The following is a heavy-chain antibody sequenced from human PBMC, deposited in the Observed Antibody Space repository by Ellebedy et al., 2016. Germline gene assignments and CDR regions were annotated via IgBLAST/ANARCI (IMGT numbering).Heavy chain of an antibody. CDR2: IIPILGIA. CDR1: RGTFSSYA. D-gene: IGHD1-26*01. V-gene: IGHV1-69*04. J-gene: IGHJ4*02. CDR3: AKSGVEADPSYYFDY. Sequence: SVKVSXKASRGTFSSYAISWVRQAPGQGLEWMGRIIPILGIANYAQKFQGRVTITADKSTSTAYMELSSLRSEDTALYYCAKSGVEADPSYYFDYWGQGTLVTVSS.